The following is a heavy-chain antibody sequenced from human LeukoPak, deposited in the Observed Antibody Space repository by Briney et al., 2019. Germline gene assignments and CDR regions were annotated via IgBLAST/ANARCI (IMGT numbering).Heavy chain of an antibody. V-gene: IGHV4-30-2*01. CDR2: IYHSGST. CDR3: ARQGYQVYQLPQPNWFDP. CDR1: GGSISSGGNY. D-gene: IGHD2-2*01. J-gene: IGHJ5*02. Sequence: PSQTLSLTCTVSGGSISSGGNYWSWIRQPPGKGLEWIGYIYHSGSTYYNPSLKSRVTISVDRSKNQFSLKLSSVTAADTAVYYCARQGYQVYQLPQPNWFDPWGQGTLVTVSS.